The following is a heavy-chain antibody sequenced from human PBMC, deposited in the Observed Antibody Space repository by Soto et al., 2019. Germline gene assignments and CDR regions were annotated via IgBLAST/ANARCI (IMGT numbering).Heavy chain of an antibody. CDR2: ISRSGSST. CDR1: GVACNSHT. V-gene: IGHV3-48*02. Sequence: GFLRHRWTAVGVACNSHTMCWVRETPGEGLEWVSYISRSGSSTYYADSVKGRFTISRDNARNSLSLQMNGLRDEDTAVYYCARGRTDYAYFESWGQGTLVTGSS. CDR3: ARGRTDYAYFES. J-gene: IGHJ4*02. D-gene: IGHD3-16*01.